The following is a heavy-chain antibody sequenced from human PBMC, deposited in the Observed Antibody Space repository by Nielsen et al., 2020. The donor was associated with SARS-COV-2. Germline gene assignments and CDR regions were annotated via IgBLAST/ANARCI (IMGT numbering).Heavy chain of an antibody. D-gene: IGHD5-12*01. V-gene: IGHV3-13*01. J-gene: IGHJ6*02. CDR2: IGTAGDT. CDR3: ARARGYSGYYGMDV. CDR1: GFTFSSYD. Sequence: GGSLRLSCAASGFTFSSYDMHWVRQATGKGLEWVSAIGTAGDTYYPGSVKGRFTISRENAKNSLYLQMNSLRAGDTAVYYCARARGYSGYYGMDVWGQGPRSPSP.